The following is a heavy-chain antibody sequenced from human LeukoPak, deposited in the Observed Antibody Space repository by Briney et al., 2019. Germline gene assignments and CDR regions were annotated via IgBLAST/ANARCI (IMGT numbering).Heavy chain of an antibody. CDR1: GYTFTNYA. Sequence: ASVKVSCKASGYTFTNYAMNWVRQAPGQGLEWMGWINTNTGNPTYAQGFAGRFVFSLDTSVSTAYLHISSLKAEDTAVYYCARDVLGIAVAGDYWGQGTLVTVSS. J-gene: IGHJ4*02. CDR3: ARDVLGIAVAGDY. D-gene: IGHD6-19*01. CDR2: INTNTGNP. V-gene: IGHV7-4-1*02.